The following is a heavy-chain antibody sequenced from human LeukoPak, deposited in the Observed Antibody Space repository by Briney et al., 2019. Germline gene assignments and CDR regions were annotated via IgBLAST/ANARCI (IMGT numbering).Heavy chain of an antibody. V-gene: IGHV1-46*01. Sequence: ASVKVSCKASGYTFSSYYIHWVRQAPGQGLEWMGIINPSGSSTSYAQKFQGRVTMSRDTSTSIVYMELSSLKSEDTAVYYCARGRFDPWGQGTLVTVSS. CDR2: INPSGSST. J-gene: IGHJ5*02. CDR1: GYTFSSYY. CDR3: ARGRFDP.